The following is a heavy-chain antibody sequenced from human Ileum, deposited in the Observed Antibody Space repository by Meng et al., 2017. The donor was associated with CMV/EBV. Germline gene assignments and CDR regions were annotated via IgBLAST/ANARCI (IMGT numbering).Heavy chain of an antibody. J-gene: IGHJ5*02. CDR3: ARDRSSSWYKDWFAP. Sequence: QVQLEESGPGLAKPSEALSISCTVSGGSLNNYYRSWVRQSPEKGLEWIGRIYAKGNTTYNPSLQSRVTMSVDTSKNQFSLKLSSVTAADTAVYYCARDRSSSWYKDWFAPWGQGTLVTVSS. CDR1: GGSLNNYY. V-gene: IGHV4-4*07. D-gene: IGHD6-13*01. CDR2: IYAKGNT.